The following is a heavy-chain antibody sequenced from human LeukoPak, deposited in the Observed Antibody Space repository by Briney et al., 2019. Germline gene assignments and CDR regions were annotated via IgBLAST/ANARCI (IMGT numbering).Heavy chain of an antibody. CDR1: GFTVSSNY. D-gene: IGHD1-26*01. CDR2: ISGSGGST. V-gene: IGHV3-53*05. Sequence: GGSLRLSCAASGFTVSSNYMSWVRPAPGKGLEWVSAISGSGGSTYYADSVKGRFTISRDNSKNTLYLQMNSLRAEDTAVYYCARGWGVELEVYYFDYWGQGTLVTVSS. CDR3: ARGWGVELEVYYFDY. J-gene: IGHJ4*02.